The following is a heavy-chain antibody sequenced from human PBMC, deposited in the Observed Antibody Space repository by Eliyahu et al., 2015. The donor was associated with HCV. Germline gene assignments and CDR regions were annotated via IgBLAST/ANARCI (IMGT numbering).Heavy chain of an antibody. Sequence: EVQLVESGGGLVQPGGSLRLSCAASGFTVRXSYMSWVRQAPGKGLEWVSVLYSGGDTYYADSVKGRLTISRDNSKNTLFLQMNSLRVEDTGVYYCARSWRGYGDLEFDSWGQGTLVTVSS. J-gene: IGHJ4*02. CDR1: GFTVRXSY. CDR2: LYSGGDT. V-gene: IGHV3-66*01. D-gene: IGHD4-17*01. CDR3: ARSWRGYGDLEFDS.